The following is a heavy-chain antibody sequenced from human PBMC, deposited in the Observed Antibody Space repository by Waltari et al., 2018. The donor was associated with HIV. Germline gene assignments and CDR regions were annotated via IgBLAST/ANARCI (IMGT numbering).Heavy chain of an antibody. J-gene: IGHJ4*02. Sequence: EVQLVESGGGLVKPGGSLRLSCAASGFTLRNAWMTWVRQAPGKGLEWVGRIKTTADGATADYAAPVKGRFTISRDDSKNTLYLQLNSLKTEDTAMYYCSGGFGQLWASSFDYWGQGTLVTVSS. V-gene: IGHV3-15*01. CDR3: SGGFGQLWASSFDY. CDR2: IKTTADGATA. D-gene: IGHD3-10*01. CDR1: GFTLRNAW.